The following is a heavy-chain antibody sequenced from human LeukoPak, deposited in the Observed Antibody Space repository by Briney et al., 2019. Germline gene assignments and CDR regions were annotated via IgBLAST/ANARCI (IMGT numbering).Heavy chain of an antibody. J-gene: IGHJ6*03. V-gene: IGHV4-30-2*01. CDR2: IYHSGST. D-gene: IGHD2-2*01. CDR3: ARAVIGYCSSTSCSFMDV. Sequence: SETLSLTCTVSGGSISSGGYYWSWIRQPPGKGLEWIGYIYHSGSTYYNPSLKSRVTISVDRSKNQFSLKLSSVTAADTAVYYCARAVIGYCSSTSCSFMDVWGKGTTVTVSS. CDR1: GGSISSGGYY.